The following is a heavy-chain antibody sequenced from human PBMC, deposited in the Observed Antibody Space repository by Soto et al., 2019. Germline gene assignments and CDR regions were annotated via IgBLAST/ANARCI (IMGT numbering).Heavy chain of an antibody. J-gene: IGHJ4*02. CDR2: ISSSSSTI. Sequence: GGSLRLSCAASGFTFSSYSMNWVRQAPGKGLEWVSYISSSSSTIYYADYVKGRFTISRDNAKNSLYLQMNSLRDEDTAVYYCARVPEAMYYDILTGYPDYFDYWGQGTLVTVSS. V-gene: IGHV3-48*02. CDR3: ARVPEAMYYDILTGYPDYFDY. D-gene: IGHD3-9*01. CDR1: GFTFSSYS.